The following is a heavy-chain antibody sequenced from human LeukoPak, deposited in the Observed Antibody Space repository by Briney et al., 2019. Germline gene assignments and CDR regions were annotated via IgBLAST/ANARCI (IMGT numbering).Heavy chain of an antibody. Sequence: SETLSLTCTVSGGSISGYYWSWIRQPPGKGLEWIGYIYYSGSANYNPSLKSRVTISVDTSKNQFSLKLSSVTAADTAVYYCARDSSANHDAFDIWGQGTMVTVSS. V-gene: IGHV4-59*01. D-gene: IGHD4/OR15-4a*01. CDR1: GGSISGYY. J-gene: IGHJ3*02. CDR3: ARDSSANHDAFDI. CDR2: IYYSGSA.